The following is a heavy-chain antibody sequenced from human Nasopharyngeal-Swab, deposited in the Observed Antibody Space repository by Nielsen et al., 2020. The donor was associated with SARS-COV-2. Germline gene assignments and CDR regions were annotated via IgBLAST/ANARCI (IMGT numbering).Heavy chain of an antibody. V-gene: IGHV3-23*01. Sequence: GSLRLSCAASGFTFSSYAMSWVRQAPGKGLEWVSAISGSGGSTYYADSVKGRFTISRDNSKNTLYLQMNSLRAEDTAVYYCATPGERDGYNGGDAFDIWGQGTMVTVSS. J-gene: IGHJ3*02. D-gene: IGHD5-24*01. CDR1: GFTFSSYA. CDR3: ATPGERDGYNGGDAFDI. CDR2: ISGSGGST.